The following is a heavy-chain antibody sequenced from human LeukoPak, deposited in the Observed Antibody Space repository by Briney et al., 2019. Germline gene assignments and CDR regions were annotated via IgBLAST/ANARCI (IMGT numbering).Heavy chain of an antibody. CDR3: ARGPPRWSLDY. J-gene: IGHJ4*02. D-gene: IGHD4-23*01. CDR2: IYHSGST. CDR1: GGSISSGGYS. V-gene: IGHV4-30-2*01. Sequence: PSETLSLTCAVSGGSISSGGYSWSWIRQPPGKGLEWIGYIYHSGSTYYNPSLKSRVTISVDRSKNQFSLKLSSVTAADTAVYYCARGPPRWSLDYWGQGTLVTVSS.